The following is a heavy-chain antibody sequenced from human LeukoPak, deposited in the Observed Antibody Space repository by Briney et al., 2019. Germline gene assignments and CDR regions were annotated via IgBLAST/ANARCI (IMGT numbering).Heavy chain of an antibody. D-gene: IGHD3-22*01. Sequence: SETLSLTCTVSGGSISSGSYYWSWIRQPAGKGLEWIGRIYTSGSTNYNPSLKSRVTISVDTSKNQFSLKLSSVTAADTAVYYCAREGPLFYDSSGVGNWFDPWGQGTLVTVSS. CDR1: GGSISSGSYY. CDR3: AREGPLFYDSSGVGNWFDP. V-gene: IGHV4-61*02. CDR2: IYTSGST. J-gene: IGHJ5*02.